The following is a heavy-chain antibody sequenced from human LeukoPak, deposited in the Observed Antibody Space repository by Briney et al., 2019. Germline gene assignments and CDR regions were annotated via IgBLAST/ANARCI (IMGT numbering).Heavy chain of an antibody. J-gene: IGHJ4*02. Sequence: ASVKVSCKASGGTFSSYDFSWVRQAPGQGLEWMGGIMPIFRTANYAQKFRGRVTITADKSTSTAYMELSSLRSEDTAVYYCARDFYGSGTYPDYWGQGTLVTVSS. CDR3: ARDFYGSGTYPDY. V-gene: IGHV1-69*06. D-gene: IGHD3-10*01. CDR1: GGTFSSYD. CDR2: IMPIFRTA.